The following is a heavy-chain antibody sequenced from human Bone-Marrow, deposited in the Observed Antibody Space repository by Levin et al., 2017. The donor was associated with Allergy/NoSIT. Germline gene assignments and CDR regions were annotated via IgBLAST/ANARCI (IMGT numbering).Heavy chain of an antibody. D-gene: IGHD2-15*01. CDR3: AREVNCFGGSCYSYGWYDP. J-gene: IGHJ5*02. V-gene: IGHV4-30-4*01. Sequence: PSETLSLTCSVSGRSISSGDYYWTWIRQTPGKGLEWIGYIDYSGSTIYNPSLKSRVNISRDTSKNHFSLNLNSVTAADSAVYYCAREVNCFGGSCYSYGWYDPWGQGTLVTVSS. CDR2: IDYSGST. CDR1: GRSISSGDYY.